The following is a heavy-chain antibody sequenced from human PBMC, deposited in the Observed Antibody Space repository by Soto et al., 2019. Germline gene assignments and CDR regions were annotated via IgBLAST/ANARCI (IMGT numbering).Heavy chain of an antibody. J-gene: IGHJ4*02. CDR1: GFTFSDHY. V-gene: IGHV3-72*01. D-gene: IGHD3-10*01. Sequence: GGSLRLSCAASGFTFSDHYMDWVRQAPGKGLEWVGRTRNKANSYTTEYAASVKGRFTISRDDSKNSLYLQMNSLKTEDTAVYYCARDMGGSGSYYYFDYWGQGTLVTVSS. CDR2: TRNKANSYTT. CDR3: ARDMGGSGSYYYFDY.